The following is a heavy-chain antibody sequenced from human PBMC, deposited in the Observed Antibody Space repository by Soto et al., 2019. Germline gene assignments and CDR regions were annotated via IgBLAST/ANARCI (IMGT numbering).Heavy chain of an antibody. V-gene: IGHV3-30-3*01. Sequence: GSLLPPCSASGFTFSDYAMHWVRHVPGQGLEWVAVISFDGNIKYDADSVKGRFTIARDNSKNTLFLQMDSLKGEDTAVYSCARAPRRYCTSLSCLGLYGLDVWGQGTEVTVYS. CDR3: ARAPRRYCTSLSCLGLYGLDV. CDR1: GFTFSDYA. CDR2: ISFDGNIK. D-gene: IGHD2-8*01. J-gene: IGHJ6*02.